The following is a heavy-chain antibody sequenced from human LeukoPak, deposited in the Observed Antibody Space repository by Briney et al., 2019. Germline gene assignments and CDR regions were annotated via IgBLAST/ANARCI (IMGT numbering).Heavy chain of an antibody. CDR1: GYTFTGYY. J-gene: IGHJ6*03. CDR3: ASSAARPDYYYYYMDV. D-gene: IGHD6-6*01. V-gene: IGHV1-2*02. Sequence: ASVKVSCKASGYTFTGYYMHWVRQAPGQGLEWMGWINPNSGGTNYAQKFQGRVTMTRDTSISTAYMELSRLRSDDTAVYYCASSAARPDYYYYYMDVWAKGPRSPSP. CDR2: INPNSGGT.